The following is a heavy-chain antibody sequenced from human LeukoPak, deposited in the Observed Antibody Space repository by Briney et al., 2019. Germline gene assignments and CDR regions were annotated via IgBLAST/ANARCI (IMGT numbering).Heavy chain of an antibody. CDR1: GGSISSYY. CDR2: MYYSGNT. J-gene: IGHJ4*02. D-gene: IGHD3-22*01. Sequence: SETLSLTCTVSGGSISSYYWSWIRQSPGKGLEWIGFMYYSGNTNYNPSLKSRVTLSVDTSKKQLSLKLSSVTAADTAVYYCASFGSDSSGYYYEGRAYWGQGTLVTVSS. V-gene: IGHV4-59*01. CDR3: ASFGSDSSGYYYEGRAY.